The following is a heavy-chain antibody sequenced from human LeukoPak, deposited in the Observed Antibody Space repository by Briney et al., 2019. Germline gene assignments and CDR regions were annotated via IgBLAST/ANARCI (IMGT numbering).Heavy chain of an antibody. D-gene: IGHD3/OR15-3a*01. CDR3: ARDYPTWTPYYFDY. CDR1: GFTFSDHY. V-gene: IGHV3-11*06. J-gene: IGHJ4*02. CDR2: ISSSSSYT. Sequence: GGSLRLSCAASGFTFSDHYMSWIRQAPGKGLEWVSYISSSSSYTNYADSVKGRFTISRDNAKNSLYLQMNSLRAEDTAVYYCARDYPTWTPYYFDYWGQGTLVTVSS.